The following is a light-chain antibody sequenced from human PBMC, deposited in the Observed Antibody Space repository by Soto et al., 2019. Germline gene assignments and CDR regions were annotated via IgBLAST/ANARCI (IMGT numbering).Light chain of an antibody. CDR2: GAS. CDR3: QQYGTSPFT. V-gene: IGKV3-20*01. CDR1: ERISSNF. Sequence: VLTQSPGTLSLSPGERATLSCRASERISSNFLAWHQQRPGQAPRLLIYGASTRASGIPDRFSGSGSGTDFALTISRLEPEDFAVYYCQQYGTSPFTFGPGTTVEIK. J-gene: IGKJ3*01.